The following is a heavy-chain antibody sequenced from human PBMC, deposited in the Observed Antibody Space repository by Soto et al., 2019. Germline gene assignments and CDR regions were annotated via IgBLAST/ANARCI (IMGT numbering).Heavy chain of an antibody. CDR3: ARDDYGDYLPHPLVYMDV. J-gene: IGHJ6*03. Sequence: GGSLRLSCAASGFTFSSYWMHWVRQAPGKGLVWVSRINSDGSSTSYADSVKGRFTISRDNAKNTLYLQMNSLRAEDTAVYYCARDDYGDYLPHPLVYMDVWGKGTTVTVSS. D-gene: IGHD4-17*01. CDR2: INSDGSST. V-gene: IGHV3-74*01. CDR1: GFTFSSYW.